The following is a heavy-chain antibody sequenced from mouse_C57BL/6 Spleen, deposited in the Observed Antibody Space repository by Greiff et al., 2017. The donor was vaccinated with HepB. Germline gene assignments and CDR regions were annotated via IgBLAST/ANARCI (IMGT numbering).Heavy chain of an antibody. J-gene: IGHJ1*03. Sequence: VQLKQSGGDLVKPGGSLKLSCAASGFTFSSYGMSWVRQTPDKRLEWVATISSGGSYTYYPDSVKGRFTISRDNAKNTLYLQMSSLKSEDTAMYYCARHEPYFDVWGTGTTVTVSS. CDR3: ARHEPYFDV. CDR2: ISSGGSYT. V-gene: IGHV5-6*01. CDR1: GFTFSSYG.